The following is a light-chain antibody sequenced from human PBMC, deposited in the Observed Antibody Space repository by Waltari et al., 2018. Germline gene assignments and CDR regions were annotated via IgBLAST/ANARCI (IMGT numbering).Light chain of an antibody. CDR2: EVS. J-gene: IGLJ3*02. CDR1: SGGIGIYNY. CDR3: SSYTSDSTLV. V-gene: IGLV2-14*01. Sequence: QSALTQPASVSGSPGQSITISCTGGSGGIGIYNYVAWYQHPPGKAPKVLIYEVSNRPSGVSDRFSGSKSGKTASLTISGLQTEDEADYYCSSYTSDSTLVFGGGTRLTVL.